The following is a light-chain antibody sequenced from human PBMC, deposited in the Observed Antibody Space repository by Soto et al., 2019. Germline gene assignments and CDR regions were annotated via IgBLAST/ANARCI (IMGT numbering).Light chain of an antibody. CDR2: ETS. V-gene: IGKV3-20*01. Sequence: EIVLTQSPGTLSLSPGERATRLCRASQSVSSGYLAWFQQKPGQTPRLLIYETSTRATGISDRFSGSGSGTDFTLTISRLEPEDFAVYYCQQYGTSPITFGQGTQL. J-gene: IGKJ5*01. CDR1: QSVSSGY. CDR3: QQYGTSPIT.